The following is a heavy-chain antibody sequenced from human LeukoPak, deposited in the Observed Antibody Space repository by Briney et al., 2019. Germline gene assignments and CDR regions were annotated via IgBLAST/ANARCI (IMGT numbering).Heavy chain of an antibody. V-gene: IGHV3-23*01. Sequence: PGASLRLSCAASGFTFNNYAMNWVRQAPGKGLEWVSVITSSGSTYYADSVKGRFTISRDNSKNTLYLQMNSLRAEDTAVYYCARDPLRREAYYFDYWGQGTLVTVSS. CDR3: ARDPLRREAYYFDY. D-gene: IGHD1-14*01. CDR1: GFTFNNYA. CDR2: ITSSGST. J-gene: IGHJ4*02.